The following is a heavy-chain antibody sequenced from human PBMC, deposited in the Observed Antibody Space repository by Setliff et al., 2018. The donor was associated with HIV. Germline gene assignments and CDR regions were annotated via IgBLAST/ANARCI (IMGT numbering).Heavy chain of an antibody. J-gene: IGHJ4*02. CDR1: GFSFSSYS. CDR3: ARDPYYYDSSGYNFGY. D-gene: IGHD3-22*01. CDR2: ISHSGEST. V-gene: IGHV3-23*01. Sequence: GGSLRLSCAASGFSFSSYSMSWVRQAPGTGLEWVSSISHSGESTYYADSVKGRFTISRDNAKNSLFLQMNSLRAEDTAVYYCARDPYYYDSSGYNFGYWGQGTLVTVSS.